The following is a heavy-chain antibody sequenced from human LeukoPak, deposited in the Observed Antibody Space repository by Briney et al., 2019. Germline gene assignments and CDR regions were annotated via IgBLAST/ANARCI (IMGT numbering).Heavy chain of an antibody. D-gene: IGHD3-10*01. V-gene: IGHV3-48*03. CDR2: ISSSGSTI. J-gene: IGHJ6*03. Sequence: GGSLRLSCAVSGFTFSSYEMNWVRQAPGKGLEWVSYISSSGSTIYYADSVKGRFTISRDNAKNSLYLQMNSLRAEDTAVYYCAREAATGADYYYYMDVWGKGTTVTVSS. CDR1: GFTFSSYE. CDR3: AREAATGADYYYYMDV.